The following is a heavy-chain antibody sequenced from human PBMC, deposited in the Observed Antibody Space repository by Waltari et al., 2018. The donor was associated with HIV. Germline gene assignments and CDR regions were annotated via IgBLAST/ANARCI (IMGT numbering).Heavy chain of an antibody. CDR1: GFTFSEYY. CDR2: ISSSGGTT. CDR3: VRDNHDFWSGHYFDS. D-gene: IGHD3-3*01. Sequence: QVQLVESGGGLVKPGGSLTLSCAASGFTFSEYYMSWIRQAPGKGLGWLSYISSSGGTTYCAESVRGRFTISRDSAKHSLFLQMNSLRAEDTAVYYCVRDNHDFWSGHYFDSWGQGTLVTVSS. J-gene: IGHJ4*02. V-gene: IGHV3-11*01.